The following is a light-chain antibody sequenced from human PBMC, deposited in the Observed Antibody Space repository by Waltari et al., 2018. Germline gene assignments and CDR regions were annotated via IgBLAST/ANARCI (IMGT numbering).Light chain of an antibody. Sequence: EIVLTQSPATLSLSPGERATLSCRPSQAIGNYLVWFQQKPGQAPRLLISDASNRATGTPARFSGSGSGTDFTLSISHLEPEDFGIYFCQQRKDWPITFGQGTRLDIK. CDR1: QAIGNY. J-gene: IGKJ5*01. CDR3: QQRKDWPIT. CDR2: DAS. V-gene: IGKV3D-11*01.